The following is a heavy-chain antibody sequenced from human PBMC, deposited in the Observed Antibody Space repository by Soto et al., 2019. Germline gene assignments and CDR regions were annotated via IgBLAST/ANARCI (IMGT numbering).Heavy chain of an antibody. Sequence: ASVKVSCKASGYTFTSYGISWVRQAPGQGLEWMGWISAYNGNTNYAQKLQGRVTMTTDTSTSTAYMELRSLRSDDTAVYYCAREFYTTKYYYYGMDVWGQGTTVTVS. D-gene: IGHD3-16*01. V-gene: IGHV1-18*04. CDR3: AREFYTTKYYYYGMDV. CDR1: GYTFTSYG. CDR2: ISAYNGNT. J-gene: IGHJ6*02.